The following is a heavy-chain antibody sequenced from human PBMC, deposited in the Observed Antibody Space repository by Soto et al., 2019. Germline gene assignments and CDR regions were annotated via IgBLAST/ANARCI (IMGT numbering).Heavy chain of an antibody. CDR2: IYSGGST. D-gene: IGHD3-3*01. Sequence: GGSLRLSCAASGFTVSSNYMSWVRQAPGKGLEWVSVIYSGGSTYYADSVKGRFTISRDNSKNTLYLQMNSLRTEDTAVYYCARALDFWSAYIDYWGQGSLVTVSS. CDR1: GFTVSSNY. CDR3: ARALDFWSAYIDY. V-gene: IGHV3-53*05. J-gene: IGHJ4*02.